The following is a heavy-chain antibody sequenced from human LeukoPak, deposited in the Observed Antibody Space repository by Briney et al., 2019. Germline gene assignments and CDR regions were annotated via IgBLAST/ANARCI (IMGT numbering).Heavy chain of an antibody. J-gene: IGHJ4*02. V-gene: IGHV3-23*01. CDR1: GFTFSTYA. Sequence: GGSLRLSCAASGFTFSTYAMSWVRQAPGKGLEWVSAISGSGGSTYYADSVKGRFTISRDNSKNTLYLQMNSLRAEDTAVYYCAKGSVEWLVLGGYWGQGTLVTVSS. CDR3: AKGSVEWLVLGGY. CDR2: ISGSGGST. D-gene: IGHD6-19*01.